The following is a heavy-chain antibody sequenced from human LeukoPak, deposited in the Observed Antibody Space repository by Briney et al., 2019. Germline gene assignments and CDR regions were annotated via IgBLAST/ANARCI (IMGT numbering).Heavy chain of an antibody. CDR2: IIPIFGTA. J-gene: IGHJ6*02. Sequence: SVKVSCKASGGTFSSYAISWVRQAPGQGLEWMGGIIPIFGTANYAQKFQGRVTITADESTSTAYMELSSLRSEDTAVYYCARRSIKVAATFPPYYYYGMDVWGRGTAVTVSS. D-gene: IGHD2-15*01. V-gene: IGHV1-69*13. CDR1: GGTFSSYA. CDR3: ARRSIKVAATFPPYYYYGMDV.